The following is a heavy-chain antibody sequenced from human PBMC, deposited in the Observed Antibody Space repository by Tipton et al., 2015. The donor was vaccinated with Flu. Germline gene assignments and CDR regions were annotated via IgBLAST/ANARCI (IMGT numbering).Heavy chain of an antibody. CDR2: INEDGSTT. J-gene: IGHJ4*02. CDR1: GFTFSNYW. D-gene: IGHD2-21*01. CDR3: AVFKNPGH. V-gene: IGHV3-7*01. Sequence: SLRLSCAASGFTFSNYWMLRVRQAPGKGLEWVANINEDGSTTYYVDSVKGRFTISRDNARNSVFLQMNSLRAEDTALYYCAVFKNPGHWGQGTLVTVSS.